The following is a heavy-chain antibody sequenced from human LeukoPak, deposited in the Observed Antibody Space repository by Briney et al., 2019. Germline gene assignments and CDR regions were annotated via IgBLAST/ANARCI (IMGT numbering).Heavy chain of an antibody. D-gene: IGHD3-9*01. J-gene: IGHJ5*02. CDR2: IYYSGST. Sequence: PSETLSLTCTVSGGSISSHYWSWIRQPPGKGLEWIGYIYYSGSTNYNPSLKSRVTISVDTSKNQFSLKLSSVTAADTAVYYCARRGYDILTGYSRFRWFDPWGQGTLVTVSS. CDR1: GGSISSHY. V-gene: IGHV4-59*11. CDR3: ARRGYDILTGYSRFRWFDP.